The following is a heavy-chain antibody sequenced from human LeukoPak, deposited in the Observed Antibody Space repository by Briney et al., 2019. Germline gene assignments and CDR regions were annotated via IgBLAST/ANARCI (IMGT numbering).Heavy chain of an antibody. V-gene: IGHV4-4*07. D-gene: IGHD3-3*02. J-gene: IGHJ6*03. CDR2: IYTSGST. CDR1: GGSISSYY. Sequence: PSETLSLTCTVSGGSISSYYWSWIRQPAGKGLEWIGRIYTSGSTNYNPSLKSRVTMSADTSKNQFSLKLSSVTAADTAVYYCVRDFSDYYYYYYMDVWGKGTTVTVSS. CDR3: VRDFSDYYYYYYMDV.